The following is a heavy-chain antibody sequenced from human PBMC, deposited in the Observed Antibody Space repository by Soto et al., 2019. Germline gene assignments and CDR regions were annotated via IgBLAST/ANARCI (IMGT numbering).Heavy chain of an antibody. CDR1: GGTFSTYA. J-gene: IGHJ4*02. Sequence: HVQLVQSGAEVKKPESSVKVSAKAPGGTFSTYAIRWVRQAPGQGLEWMGGIIPMFGTANYAQRFQDRVTITAYESTNTVYMELSSLRSEDTAVYFCASGIQLWLRRINNGYSGWGQGSLVTVSS. V-gene: IGHV1-69*12. D-gene: IGHD5-18*01. CDR2: IIPMFGTA. CDR3: ASGIQLWLRRINNGYSG.